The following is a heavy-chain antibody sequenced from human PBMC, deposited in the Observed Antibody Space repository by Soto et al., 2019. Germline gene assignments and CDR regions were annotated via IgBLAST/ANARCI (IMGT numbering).Heavy chain of an antibody. J-gene: IGHJ4*02. CDR1: GYTFTDYG. D-gene: IGHD1-26*01. Sequence: QVQLVQCGAAVKKPGASVMVSCKSSGYTFTDYGITWVRQAPGQGLEWMGWINTYKGNINYAQRLQGRVTMTTDTTTSTAYMELRSLTCDDTAVYYCARDRGGYKHCDYCGQGAVVTVSS. CDR2: INTYKGNI. CDR3: ARDRGGYKHCDY. V-gene: IGHV1-18*01.